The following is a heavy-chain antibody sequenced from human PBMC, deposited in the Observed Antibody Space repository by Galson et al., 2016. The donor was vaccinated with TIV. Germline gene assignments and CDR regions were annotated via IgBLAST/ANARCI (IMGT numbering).Heavy chain of an antibody. D-gene: IGHD2-21*02. CDR2: IIPIFRTA. CDR3: ARDRGPGTYCGGDCYPDY. Sequence: SVKVSCKASGGTFFSSYAISWVRQAPGQGLEWMGRIIPIFRTANYAQKFQGRATITADKSTSKAYRELRSLRSEDTAVYYGARDRGPGTYCGGDCYPDYWGQGTLVTVSS. V-gene: IGHV1-69*06. J-gene: IGHJ4*02. CDR1: GGTFFSSYA.